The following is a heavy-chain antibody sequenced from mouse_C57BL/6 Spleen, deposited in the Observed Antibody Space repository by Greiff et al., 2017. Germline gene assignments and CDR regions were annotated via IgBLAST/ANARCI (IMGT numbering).Heavy chain of an antibody. CDR1: GFTFSDYG. CDR3: ARGGPLYYFDY. Sequence: DVMLVESGGGLVKPGGSLKLSCAASGFTFSDYGMHWVRQAPEKGLEWVAYISSGSSTIYYADTVKGRFTISRDNAKNTLFLQMTSLRSEDTAMYYCARGGPLYYFDYWGQGTTLTVSS. V-gene: IGHV5-17*01. D-gene: IGHD3-3*01. CDR2: ISSGSSTI. J-gene: IGHJ2*01.